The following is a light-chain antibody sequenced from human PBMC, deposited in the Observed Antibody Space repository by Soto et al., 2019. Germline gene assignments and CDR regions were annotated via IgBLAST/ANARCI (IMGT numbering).Light chain of an antibody. CDR1: QSVSSSY. CDR2: GAS. J-gene: IGKJ1*01. CDR3: QQYGSTPMA. Sequence: TLSLSPGERATLSCRASQSVSSSYLAWYQQKPGQAPRLLIYGASSRATGIPDRFSGSGSGTDFTLTISRLEPEDFAGYYCQQYGSTPMAFGHRTQLDIK. V-gene: IGKV3-20*01.